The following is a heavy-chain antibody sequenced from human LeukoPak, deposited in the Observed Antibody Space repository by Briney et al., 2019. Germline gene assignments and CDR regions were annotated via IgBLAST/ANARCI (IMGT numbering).Heavy chain of an antibody. Sequence: GGSLRLSCVASGFDFSTFWMAWVRQAPGKGLEWVADINADGSEKHYVDSVKGRFAISRDNAKNSVYLQMNSLRVEDTGTYYCTKGGHLDYWGQGTLVTVSS. J-gene: IGHJ4*02. V-gene: IGHV3-7*01. CDR1: GFDFSTFW. CDR3: TKGGHLDY. D-gene: IGHD3-16*01. CDR2: INADGSEK.